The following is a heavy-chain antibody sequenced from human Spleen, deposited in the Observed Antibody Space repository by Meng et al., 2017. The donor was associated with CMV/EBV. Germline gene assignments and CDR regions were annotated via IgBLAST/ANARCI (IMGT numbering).Heavy chain of an antibody. J-gene: IGHJ5*02. CDR1: GGGFRIYS. Sequence: SGGGFRIYSTTWWRQAPGQGLEWMGQINPILEVTNYAQEFQGRVTITADTSTSTAYMGLSTLRSEDTAIYYCARRLYYDRSSRFDPWGQGTLVTVSS. V-gene: IGHV1-69*02. CDR3: ARRLYYDRSSRFDP. CDR2: INPILEVT. D-gene: IGHD3-10*02.